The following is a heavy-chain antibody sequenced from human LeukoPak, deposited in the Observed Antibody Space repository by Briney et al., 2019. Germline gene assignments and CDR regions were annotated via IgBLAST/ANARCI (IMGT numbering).Heavy chain of an antibody. CDR1: GFTFSSYE. D-gene: IGHD7-27*01. Sequence: GGSLRLSCAASGFTFSSYEMNWVRQAPGKGLEWVSYISNSGSTIFYADSVKGRFTISRDNAKNSLYLQMNSLRAEDTAVYYCARVAPWGFWFDPWGQGTLVTVSS. J-gene: IGHJ5*02. CDR3: ARVAPWGFWFDP. V-gene: IGHV3-48*03. CDR2: ISNSGSTI.